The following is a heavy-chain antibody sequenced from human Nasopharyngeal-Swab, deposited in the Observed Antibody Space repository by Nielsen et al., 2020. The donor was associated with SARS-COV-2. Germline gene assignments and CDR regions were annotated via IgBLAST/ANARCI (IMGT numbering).Heavy chain of an antibody. Sequence: SGPTLVKPTQTLTLTCTFSGFSLSPSGMCVSWIRQPTGKALEWLALIDWDDDKYYSTSLKTRLTISKDTSKNQVVLTMTNMDPVDTATYYCARVSGYYKPGAFDIWGQGTMVTVSS. CDR1: GFSLSPSGMC. CDR2: IDWDDDK. CDR3: ARVSGYYKPGAFDI. D-gene: IGHD3-3*01. J-gene: IGHJ3*02. V-gene: IGHV2-70*01.